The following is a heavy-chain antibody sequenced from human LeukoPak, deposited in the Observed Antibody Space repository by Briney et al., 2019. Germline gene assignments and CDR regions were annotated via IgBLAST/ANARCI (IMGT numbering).Heavy chain of an antibody. CDR3: AREGRYYYYYMDV. V-gene: IGHV1-18*01. CDR1: GYTFTSYD. Sequence: GASVKVSCKASGYTFTSYDINWVRQATGQGLEWMGWISTYNGNTNYAQKLQGRVTMTTDTSTGTAYMELRSLRSDDTAVYYCAREGRYYYYYMDVWGKGTTVTISS. CDR2: ISTYNGNT. J-gene: IGHJ6*03.